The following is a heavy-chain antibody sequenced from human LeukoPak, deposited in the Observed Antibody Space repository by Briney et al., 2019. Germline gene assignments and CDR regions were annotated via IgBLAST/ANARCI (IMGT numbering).Heavy chain of an antibody. Sequence: PGGSLRLSCAASGFNFNGYWMSWVRQAPGKGLEWVANIKQDGSEQYYVDSVRGRLTISRDNAENSLFLQMNRLRVEDTAVYYCTRDFGRSSYYFDFWGQGTLVTVSS. CDR1: GFNFNGYW. V-gene: IGHV3-7*01. CDR3: TRDFGRSSYYFDF. D-gene: IGHD3-3*01. J-gene: IGHJ4*02. CDR2: IKQDGSEQ.